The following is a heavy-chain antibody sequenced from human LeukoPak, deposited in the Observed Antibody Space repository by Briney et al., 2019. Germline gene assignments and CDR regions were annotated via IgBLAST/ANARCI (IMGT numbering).Heavy chain of an antibody. Sequence: GGSLRLSCAASGFTFTNYWMHWVRQAPGKGLVWVSRIDIDGTGTSYADSVKGRFTISRDNAKNTVSLQMDSLKAEDTAVYYCGTVFDHWGPGILVTVSS. V-gene: IGHV3-74*01. CDR1: GFTFTNYW. CDR3: GTVFDH. J-gene: IGHJ4*02. CDR2: IDIDGTGT.